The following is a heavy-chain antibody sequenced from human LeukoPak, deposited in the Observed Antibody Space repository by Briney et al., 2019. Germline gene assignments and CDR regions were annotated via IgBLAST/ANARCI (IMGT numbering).Heavy chain of an antibody. V-gene: IGHV3-30*01. CDR1: GFTFSSYA. CDR2: ISYDGTNK. J-gene: IGHJ6*03. D-gene: IGHD3-16*01. Sequence: RPGRSLRLSCAASGFTFSSYAMHWVRQAPGKGLEWLAVISYDGTNKYYADSVKGRFTISRDNSKNTLYLQMNSLRDEDTAVYYCARDRGSLPVWFYYYMDVWGSGTTVTVSS. CDR3: ARDRGSLPVWFYYYMDV.